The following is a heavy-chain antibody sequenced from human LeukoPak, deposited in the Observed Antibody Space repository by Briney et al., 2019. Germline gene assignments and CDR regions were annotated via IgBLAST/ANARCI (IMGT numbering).Heavy chain of an antibody. CDR1: GFTFSSYS. D-gene: IGHD3-9*01. Sequence: GRSLRLSCAASGFTFSSYSMNWVRQAPGKGLEWVSSISSSSSYIYYADSVKGRFTISRDNAKNSLYLQMNSLRAEDTAVYYCARDSDILTGYSYYWGQGTLVTVSS. V-gene: IGHV3-21*01. J-gene: IGHJ4*02. CDR2: ISSSSSYI. CDR3: ARDSDILTGYSYY.